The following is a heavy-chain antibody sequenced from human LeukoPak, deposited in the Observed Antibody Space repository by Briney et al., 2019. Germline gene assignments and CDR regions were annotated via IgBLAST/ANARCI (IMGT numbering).Heavy chain of an antibody. CDR1: GYTFTSYY. J-gene: IGHJ4*02. V-gene: IGHV1-46*01. CDR3: ARDPYGSGSYLFDY. D-gene: IGHD3-10*01. CDR2: INPSGGST. Sequence: ASVKVSCKASGYTFTSYYMHWVRQAPGQGLEWMGIINPSGGSTSYAQKFQGRVTMTRETSTSTVYMELSSLRSKDTAVNYCARDPYGSGSYLFDYWGQGTLVTV.